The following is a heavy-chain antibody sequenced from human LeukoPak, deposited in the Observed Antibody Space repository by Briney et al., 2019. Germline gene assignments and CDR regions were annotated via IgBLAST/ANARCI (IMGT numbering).Heavy chain of an antibody. CDR2: INHSGST. Sequence: SETLSLTCTVSGYSSSSEYFWGWIRQPPGKGLEWIGSINHSGSTFYNPSLKSRVTISVDTSRTQFSLKVNSVTAADTAVYYCAREGGLLDTSSYWYFDLWGRGTLVTVSS. CDR1: GYSSSSEYF. D-gene: IGHD3/OR15-3a*01. CDR3: AREGGLLDTSSYWYFDL. V-gene: IGHV4-38-2*02. J-gene: IGHJ2*01.